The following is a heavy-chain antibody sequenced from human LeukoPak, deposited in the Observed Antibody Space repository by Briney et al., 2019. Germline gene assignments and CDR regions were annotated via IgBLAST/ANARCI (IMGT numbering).Heavy chain of an antibody. V-gene: IGHV4-4*02. CDR1: GGSISGSNW. CDR3: ASLPYSSSSPWYFDL. CDR2: IYHSGST. D-gene: IGHD6-6*01. Sequence: PSGTLSLTCAVSGGSISGSNWWSWVRQPPGKGLEWIGEIYHSGSTNYNPSLKSRVSISVDKSKNQFSLKLSSVTAADTAVYYCASLPYSSSSPWYFDLWGRGTLVTVSS. J-gene: IGHJ2*01.